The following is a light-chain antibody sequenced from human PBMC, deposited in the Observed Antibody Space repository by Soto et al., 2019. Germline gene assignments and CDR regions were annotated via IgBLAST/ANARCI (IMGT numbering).Light chain of an antibody. CDR3: SSYTSSSTLFYV. CDR2: DVS. J-gene: IGLJ1*01. CDR1: SSEVGGYNY. Sequence: QSALTQPASVSGSPGPSITISCTGTSSEVGGYNYVSWYQQHPGKAPKLMIYDVSNRPSGVSNRFSGSKSGNTASLTISGLQAEDEADYYCSSYTSSSTLFYVFGTGTKVTVL. V-gene: IGLV2-14*01.